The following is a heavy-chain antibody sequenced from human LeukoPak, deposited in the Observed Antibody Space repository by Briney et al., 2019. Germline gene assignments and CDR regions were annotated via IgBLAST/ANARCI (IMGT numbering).Heavy chain of an antibody. CDR2: IYYSGST. V-gene: IGHV4-39*07. J-gene: IGHJ5*02. CDR1: GGSISSSSYY. D-gene: IGHD3-10*01. CDR3: ARDQDMVRGVITWFDP. Sequence: SETLSLTCTVSGGSISSSSYYWGWIRQPPGKGLEWIGSIYYSGSTYYNPSLQSRVTISVDTSKNQFSLKLSSVTAADTAVYYCARDQDMVRGVITWFDPWGQGTLVTASS.